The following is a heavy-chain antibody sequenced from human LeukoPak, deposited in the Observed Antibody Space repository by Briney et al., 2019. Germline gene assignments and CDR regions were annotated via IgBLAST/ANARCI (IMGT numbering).Heavy chain of an antibody. V-gene: IGHV3-23*01. D-gene: IGHD3-9*01. J-gene: IGHJ4*02. Sequence: GGSLRLSCAASGFTFSSYGMSWVRQAPGKGLEWVSAISGSGGSTYYADSVKGRFTISRDNSKSTLYLQMNSLRAEDTAVYYCAKDGVYYDILTGYYGGPFNWGQGTLVTVSS. CDR2: ISGSGGST. CDR1: GFTFSSYG. CDR3: AKDGVYYDILTGYYGGPFN.